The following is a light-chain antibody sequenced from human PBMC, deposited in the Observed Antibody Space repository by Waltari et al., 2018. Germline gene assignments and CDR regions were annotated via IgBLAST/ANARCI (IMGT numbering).Light chain of an antibody. V-gene: IGLV1-44*01. CDR3: STLDDSWNCL. J-gene: IGLJ2*01. CDR1: SSNIGTRS. Sequence: QSVLTQPPSVPGTPGQRVSISCSGSSSNIGTRSVKWYQQVPGTAPKRLIYSTSPLPSGVPERFSGSKSGTSASLAISGLQSEDEADYYCSTLDDSWNCLFGGGTKLTVL. CDR2: STS.